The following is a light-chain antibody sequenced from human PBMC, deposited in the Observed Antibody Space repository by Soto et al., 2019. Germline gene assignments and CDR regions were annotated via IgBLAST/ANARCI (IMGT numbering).Light chain of an antibody. CDR3: QQRSNWPPIT. CDR1: QSVSS. V-gene: IGKV3-11*01. J-gene: IGKJ5*01. Sequence: EIVMTQSPATLSVSPGDRATLSCRASQSVSSIAWYQQKPGQPPRLLIYDASNRATGIPARFSGGGSGTDFTLTISSLEPEDFAVYYCQQRSNWPPITFGQGTRLEIK. CDR2: DAS.